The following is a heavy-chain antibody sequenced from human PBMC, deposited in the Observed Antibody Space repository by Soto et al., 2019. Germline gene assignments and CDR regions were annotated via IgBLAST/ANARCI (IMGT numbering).Heavy chain of an antibody. Sequence: QVHLAESGGGVVQPGRSLRLSCAASGFIFNNFGMHWVRQAPGKGLEGVAVIWFDGSTTYYADSVTGRCTISRDNSKNTLYLEINSLRAEDTAVYYCAKNHNYYDRSGHYYGDGGFDYWGQGTRVTVSS. CDR1: GFIFNNFG. CDR3: AKNHNYYDRSGHYYGDGGFDY. CDR2: IWFDGSTT. V-gene: IGHV3-33*08. J-gene: IGHJ4*02. D-gene: IGHD3-22*01.